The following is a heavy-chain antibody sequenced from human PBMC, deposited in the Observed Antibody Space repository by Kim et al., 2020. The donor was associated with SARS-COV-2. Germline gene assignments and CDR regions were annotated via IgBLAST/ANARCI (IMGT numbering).Heavy chain of an antibody. V-gene: IGHV4-59*01. CDR3: ARGGWLLPFDY. CDR1: GGSISSYY. Sequence: SETLSLTCTVSGGSISSYYWSWIRQPPGKGLEWIGYIYYSGSTNYNPSLKSRVTISVDTSKNQFSLKLSSVTAADTAVYYCARGGWLLPFDYWGQGTLVTVSS. J-gene: IGHJ4*02. CDR2: IYYSGST. D-gene: IGHD3-22*01.